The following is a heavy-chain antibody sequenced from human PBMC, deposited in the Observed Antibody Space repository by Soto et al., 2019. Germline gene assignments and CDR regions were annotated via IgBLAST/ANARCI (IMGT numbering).Heavy chain of an antibody. D-gene: IGHD3-10*01. CDR1: GFTLSNYG. CDR3: AKDKYYH. V-gene: IGHV3-23*01. Sequence: EVQLLESGGGLVQPGGSLRLSCAASGFTLSNYGMNWVRQAPGKGLEWVSGISGSDGSTYYADSVKGRFTISRDNSKNTLYLQMITLRAEVTAVYYCAKDKYYHWGQGTLVTVSS. J-gene: IGHJ4*02. CDR2: ISGSDGST.